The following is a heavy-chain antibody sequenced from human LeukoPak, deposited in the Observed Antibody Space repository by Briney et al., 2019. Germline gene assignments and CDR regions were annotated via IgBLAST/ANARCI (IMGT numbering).Heavy chain of an antibody. V-gene: IGHV3-66*01. CDR1: GFTVSDNY. Sequence: GGSLRLSCAASGFTVSDNYMGWVRQAPGKGLEWVSFIYSGGGASYADSVKGRFTISRDNSKNTLYLQMNSLRAEDTALYYCAKGGGYSYGYYYWGQGTLVTVSS. CDR2: IYSGGGA. D-gene: IGHD5-18*01. J-gene: IGHJ4*02. CDR3: AKGGGYSYGYYY.